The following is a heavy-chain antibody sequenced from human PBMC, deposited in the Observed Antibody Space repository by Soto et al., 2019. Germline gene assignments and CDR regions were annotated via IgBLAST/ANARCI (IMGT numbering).Heavy chain of an antibody. J-gene: IGHJ6*02. CDR2: IIPIFGTA. CDR3: AGVGYCSGGSCYSPPNYGMDV. CDR1: GGTFSSYA. V-gene: IGHV1-69*13. D-gene: IGHD2-15*01. Sequence: SVKVSCKASGGTFSSYAISWVRQAPGQGLEWMGGIIPIFGTANYAQKFQGRVTITADESTSTAYMELSSLRSEDTAVYYCAGVGYCSGGSCYSPPNYGMDVWGQGTTVTVSS.